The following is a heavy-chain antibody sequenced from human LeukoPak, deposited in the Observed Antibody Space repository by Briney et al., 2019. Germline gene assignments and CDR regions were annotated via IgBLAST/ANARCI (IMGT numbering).Heavy chain of an antibody. Sequence: GGSLRLSCAASGFTFSSYGMHWVRQAPGKGLEWVAVIWSDGNNRFYADSVKGRFTFSRDNSKNTLSLQMNSLRAEDTAVYYCAKERGPFGAFDIWGPGTRVTVSS. CDR1: GFTFSSYG. CDR3: AKERGPFGAFDI. D-gene: IGHD3-16*01. V-gene: IGHV3-33*06. J-gene: IGHJ3*02. CDR2: IWSDGNNR.